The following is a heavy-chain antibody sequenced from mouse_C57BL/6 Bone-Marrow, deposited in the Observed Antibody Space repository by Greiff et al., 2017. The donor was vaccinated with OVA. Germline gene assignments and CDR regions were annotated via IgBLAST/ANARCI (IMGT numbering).Heavy chain of an antibody. V-gene: IGHV1-26*01. D-gene: IGHD1-1*01. CDR3: ASDYYGTLYAMDY. Sequence: EVQLQQSGPELVKPGASVKISCKASGYTFTDYYMNWVKQSHGKSLEWIGDINPNNGGTSYNQKFKGKATLTVDKSSSTAYMELRSLTSEDSAVYYFASDYYGTLYAMDYWGQGTSVTVSS. J-gene: IGHJ4*01. CDR1: GYTFTDYY. CDR2: INPNNGGT.